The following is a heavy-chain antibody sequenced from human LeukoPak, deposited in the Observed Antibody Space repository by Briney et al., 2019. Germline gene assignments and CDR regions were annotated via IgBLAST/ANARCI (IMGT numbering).Heavy chain of an antibody. CDR3: ARSSGWKYNIDY. Sequence: ASVKVSCKASGYTFTSYYMHWVRQAPGQGLEWMGWINPNSGGTNYAQKFQGRVTMTRDTSISTAYMELSGLRSDDTAMYYCARSSGWKYNIDYWGQGTLVTVSS. V-gene: IGHV1-2*02. CDR1: GYTFTSYY. J-gene: IGHJ4*02. CDR2: INPNSGGT. D-gene: IGHD6-19*01.